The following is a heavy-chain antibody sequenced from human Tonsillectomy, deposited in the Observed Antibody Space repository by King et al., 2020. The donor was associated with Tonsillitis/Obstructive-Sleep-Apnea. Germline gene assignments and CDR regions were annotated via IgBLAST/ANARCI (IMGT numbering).Heavy chain of an antibody. D-gene: IGHD4-17*01. CDR1: GYSFTIYW. Sequence: QLVQSGAEVKKPGESLRISCQGSGYSFTIYWISWVRQLPGKGLEWMGRIDPSDSYTNYNQSFQGHVTISTDKSISTDYLKWSSLKAADTAMYYCASQDDYDQQYIGLDHWGQGTLVTVSS. V-gene: IGHV5-10-1*03. CDR2: IDPSDSYT. CDR3: ASQDDYDQQYIGLDH. J-gene: IGHJ5*02.